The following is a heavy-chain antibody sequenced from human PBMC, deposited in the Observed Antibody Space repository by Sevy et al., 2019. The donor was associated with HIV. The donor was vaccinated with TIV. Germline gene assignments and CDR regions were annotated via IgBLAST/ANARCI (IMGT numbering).Heavy chain of an antibody. CDR2: ISYDGTYK. V-gene: IGHV3-30-3*01. J-gene: IGHJ4*02. CDR1: GFSFSHYA. D-gene: IGHD2-8*01. CDR3: ARVAVSYCTNDCYHRFDY. Sequence: GGSLRLSCAVSGFSFSHYAFHWVRQAPGQGLEWVSLISYDGTYKYYADSVKGRFTISRDNSKNTLYLQTNSLRGNDRAVYYCARVAVSYCTNDCYHRFDYWGPGALVTVSS.